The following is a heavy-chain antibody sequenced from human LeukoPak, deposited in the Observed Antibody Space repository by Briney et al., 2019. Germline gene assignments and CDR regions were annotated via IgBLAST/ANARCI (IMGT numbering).Heavy chain of an antibody. CDR2: IYYSGST. V-gene: IGHV4-39*01. D-gene: IGHD2-2*01. CDR1: GGSISSSYY. CDR3: ARIMGSSTSPLGIDY. J-gene: IGHJ4*02. Sequence: SETLSLTCSVSGGSISSSYYWGWIRQPPGKGLEWFASIYYSGSTYYNPSLKSRVTISVDTSKNQFSLKLSSVTAADTAVYYCARIMGSSTSPLGIDYWGQGTLVTVSS.